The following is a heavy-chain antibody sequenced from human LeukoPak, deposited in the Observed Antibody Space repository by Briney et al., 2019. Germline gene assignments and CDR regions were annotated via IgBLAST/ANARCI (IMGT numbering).Heavy chain of an antibody. CDR3: AKKVGYCSGGSCYTGYFDY. CDR2: ISGSGGST. J-gene: IGHJ4*02. V-gene: IGHV3-23*01. D-gene: IGHD2-15*01. CDR1: GFTFSSYA. Sequence: PGGPLRLSCAASGFTFSSYAMSWVRQAPGKGLEWVSAISGSGGSTYYADSVKGRFTISRDNSKNTLYLQMNSLRAEDTAVYYCAKKVGYCSGGSCYTGYFDYWGQGTLVTVSS.